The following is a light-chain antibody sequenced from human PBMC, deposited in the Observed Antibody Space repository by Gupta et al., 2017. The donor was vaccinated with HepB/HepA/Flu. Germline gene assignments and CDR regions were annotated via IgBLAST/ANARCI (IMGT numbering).Light chain of an antibody. CDR2: GAS. CDR3: QQYGSSRWT. CDR1: QSVSSSY. Sequence: EIVLTQSPGTLSLSPGESATLSCRASQSVSSSYLAWYQQKPGQAPRLLIYGASSRATGIPDRFSGSGSGTDFTLTISRLEPEDFAVYDCQQYGSSRWTFGQGTKVEIK. J-gene: IGKJ1*01. V-gene: IGKV3-20*01.